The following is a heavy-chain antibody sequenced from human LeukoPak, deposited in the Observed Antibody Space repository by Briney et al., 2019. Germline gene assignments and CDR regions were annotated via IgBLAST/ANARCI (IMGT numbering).Heavy chain of an antibody. Sequence: SETLSLTCTVSGVSISSYYWSWIRQPPGKGLEWIGYIYYSGSTNYNPSLKSRVTISVDTSKNQFSLKLSSVTAADTAVYYCARVPLGYYDSSGVDYWGQGTLVTVSS. CDR2: IYYSGST. D-gene: IGHD3-22*01. V-gene: IGHV4-59*01. CDR3: ARVPLGYYDSSGVDY. J-gene: IGHJ4*02. CDR1: GVSISSYY.